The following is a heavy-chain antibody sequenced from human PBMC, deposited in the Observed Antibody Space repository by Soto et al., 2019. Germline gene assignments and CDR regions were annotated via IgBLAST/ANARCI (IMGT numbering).Heavy chain of an antibody. J-gene: IGHJ3*02. V-gene: IGHV1-2*04. D-gene: IGHD1-26*01. Sequence: ASVKVSCKASGGTFSSYTISWVRQAPGQGLEWMGWINPNSGGTNYAQKFQGWVTMTRDTSISTAYMELSRLRSDDTAVYYCARGPVGATNAFDIWGQGTMVTVSS. CDR1: GGTFSSYT. CDR2: INPNSGGT. CDR3: ARGPVGATNAFDI.